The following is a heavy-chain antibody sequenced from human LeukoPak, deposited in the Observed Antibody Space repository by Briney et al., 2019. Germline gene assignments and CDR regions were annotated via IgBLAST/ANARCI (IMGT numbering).Heavy chain of an antibody. J-gene: IGHJ4*02. V-gene: IGHV4-34*01. CDR2: INHSGST. D-gene: IGHD3-16*01. Sequence: PSETLSLTCAVYGGSFSGYYWSWIRQPPGEGLEWIGEINHSGSTNYNPSLKSRVTISVDTSKNQFSLKLSSVTAADTAVHYCARGEISVGGFDYWGQGTLVTVSS. CDR3: ARGEISVGGFDY. CDR1: GGSFSGYY.